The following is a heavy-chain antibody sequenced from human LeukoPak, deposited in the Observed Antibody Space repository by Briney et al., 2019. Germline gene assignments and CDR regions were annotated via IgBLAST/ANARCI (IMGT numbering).Heavy chain of an antibody. CDR1: GFTFSSYG. CDR3: AKASRWYYDSSGYDAFDI. V-gene: IGHV3-23*01. J-gene: IGHJ3*02. Sequence: GGTLRLSCAASGFTFSSYGMSWVRQAPGKGLEWVSAISGSGGSTYYADSVKGRFTISRDNSKNTLYLQVNSLRAEDTAVYYCAKASRWYYDSSGYDAFDIWGQGTMVTVSS. CDR2: ISGSGGST. D-gene: IGHD3-22*01.